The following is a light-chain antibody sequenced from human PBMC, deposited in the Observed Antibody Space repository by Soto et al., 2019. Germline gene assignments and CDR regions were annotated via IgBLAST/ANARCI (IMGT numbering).Light chain of an antibody. V-gene: IGKV3-15*01. J-gene: IGKJ1*01. CDR3: QQYNNWPPAT. CDR1: QSVSSK. Sequence: ESVGTQSPSTLSVSPGDRAPLSCRASQSVSSKLAWYQQKPGQAPRLLIYRASTRATDIPARFSGSGSGTEFTLTISSLQSEDFAVYYCQQYNNWPPATFGQGTKVDI. CDR2: RAS.